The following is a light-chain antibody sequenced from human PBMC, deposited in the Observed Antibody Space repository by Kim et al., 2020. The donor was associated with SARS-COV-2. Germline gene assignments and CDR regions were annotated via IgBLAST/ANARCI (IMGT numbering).Light chain of an antibody. CDR2: DVN. J-gene: IGLJ3*02. V-gene: IGLV2-14*03. Sequence: QSALTQPASVSGSPGQSISISCTGTSSNIGSYNYVSWHQQHPGKAPKLMIYDVNKRPSGISSRFSGPKSGSTASLTISGLQAEDEADYYCSSFTTRSTLVFGGGTKVTVL. CDR1: SSNIGSYNY. CDR3: SSFTTRSTLV.